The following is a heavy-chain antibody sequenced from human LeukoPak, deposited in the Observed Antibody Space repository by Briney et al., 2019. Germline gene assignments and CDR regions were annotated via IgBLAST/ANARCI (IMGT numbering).Heavy chain of an antibody. V-gene: IGHV3-48*01. CDR1: GFTFSSYA. CDR2: ISSSSSTI. D-gene: IGHD4-17*01. Sequence: GGSLRLSCAASGFTFSSYAMSWVRQAPGKGLEWVSYISSSSSTIYYADSVKGRFTISRDNAKNSLYLQMNSLRAEDTAVYYCARDRDYGDYRSRDDAFDIWGQGTMVTVSS. J-gene: IGHJ3*02. CDR3: ARDRDYGDYRSRDDAFDI.